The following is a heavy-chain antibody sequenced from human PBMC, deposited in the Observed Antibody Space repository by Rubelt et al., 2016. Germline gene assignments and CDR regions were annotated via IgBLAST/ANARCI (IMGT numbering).Heavy chain of an antibody. CDR2: IVVGSGNT. CDR3: AADSGYGPSMDV. CDR1: GFTFTSSA. Sequence: QMQLVQSGPEVKKPGTSVKVSCKASGFTFTSSAVQWVRPARGQRLEWIGWIVVGSGNTNYAQKCQERVTITREMSTSTADMELSSRGSEDTAVYYCAADSGYGPSMDVWGQGTTVTVSS. D-gene: IGHD5-12*01. V-gene: IGHV1-58*01. J-gene: IGHJ6*02.